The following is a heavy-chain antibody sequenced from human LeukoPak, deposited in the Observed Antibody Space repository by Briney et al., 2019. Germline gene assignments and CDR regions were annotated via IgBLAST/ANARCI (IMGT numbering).Heavy chain of an antibody. V-gene: IGHV1-69*05. Sequence: GASVKVSCKASGGTFSSYAISWVRQAPGQGLEWMGGIIPIFGTANYAQKFQGRVTITTDEFTSTAYMELSSLRSEDTAVYYCARSVVLPAAIPNWFDPWGQGTLGTVSS. CDR2: IIPIFGTA. J-gene: IGHJ5*02. CDR1: GGTFSSYA. CDR3: ARSVVLPAAIPNWFDP. D-gene: IGHD2-2*02.